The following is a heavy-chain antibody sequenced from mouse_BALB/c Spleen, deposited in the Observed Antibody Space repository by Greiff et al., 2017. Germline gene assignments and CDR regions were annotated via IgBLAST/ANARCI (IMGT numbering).Heavy chain of an antibody. D-gene: IGHD2-1*01. CDR1: GYSFTGYF. CDR3: AREGNYSYAMDY. Sequence: VQLQQSGPELAKPGASVKISCKASGYSFTGYFMNWVIQSHGKSLEWIGRINPYNGDTFYNQKFKGKTTLTVDKSSSTAHMELRSLASEDSAVYYCAREGNYSYAMDYWGQGTSVTVSS. V-gene: IGHV1-20*02. CDR2: INPYNGDT. J-gene: IGHJ4*01.